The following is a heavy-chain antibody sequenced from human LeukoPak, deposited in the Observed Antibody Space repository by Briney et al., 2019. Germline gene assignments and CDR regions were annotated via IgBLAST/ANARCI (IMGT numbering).Heavy chain of an antibody. V-gene: IGHV3-9*01. Sequence: GGSLRLSCEASGFTFDDYGMHWVRQAPGKGLEWVSTISWNSASVGYVDSVKGRFTISRDNAKKTLYLQMNSLRPEDTALYYCAKDYGYSSSWYDYWGQGTLVTLSS. CDR2: ISWNSASV. CDR1: GFTFDDYG. CDR3: AKDYGYSSSWYDY. J-gene: IGHJ4*02. D-gene: IGHD6-13*01.